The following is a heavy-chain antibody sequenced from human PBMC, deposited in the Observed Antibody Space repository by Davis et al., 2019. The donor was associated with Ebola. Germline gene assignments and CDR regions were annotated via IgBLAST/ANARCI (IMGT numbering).Heavy chain of an antibody. D-gene: IGHD5-18*01. Sequence: SVKVSCKASGGTFSSYAISWVRQAPGQGLEWMGGIIPIFGTANYAQKFQGRVTITADESTSTAYMELSRLRSDDTAVYYCARDQRGYSYGWGNYYYYMDVWGKGTTVTVSS. CDR2: IIPIFGTA. CDR3: ARDQRGYSYGWGNYYYYMDV. J-gene: IGHJ6*03. CDR1: GGTFSSYA. V-gene: IGHV1-69*13.